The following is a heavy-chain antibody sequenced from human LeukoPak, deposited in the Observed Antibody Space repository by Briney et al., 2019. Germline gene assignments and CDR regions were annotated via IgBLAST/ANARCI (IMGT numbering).Heavy chain of an antibody. V-gene: IGHV3-9*03. Sequence: GRSLRLSCAASGFTFDDYAMHWVPQAPGKGLEWVSGISWNSGSIGYADSVKGRFTISRDNAKNSLYLQMNSLRAEDMALYYCAKAAGYSYGHIDYWGQGTLVTVSS. CDR1: GFTFDDYA. D-gene: IGHD5-18*01. J-gene: IGHJ4*02. CDR3: AKAAGYSYGHIDY. CDR2: ISWNSGSI.